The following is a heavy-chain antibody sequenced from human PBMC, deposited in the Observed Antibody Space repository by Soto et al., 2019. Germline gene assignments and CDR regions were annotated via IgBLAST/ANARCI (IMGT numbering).Heavy chain of an antibody. CDR1: GFTFSSYA. J-gene: IGHJ4*02. D-gene: IGHD2-2*01. CDR3: AKEIITSVVPAATAFDY. Sequence: GGSLRLSCAASGFTFSSYAMSWVRQAPGKGLEWVSAISGSGGSTYYADSVKGRFTISRDNSKNTLYLQMNSLRAEDTAVYYCAKEIITSVVPAATAFDYWGQGTLVTVSS. V-gene: IGHV3-23*01. CDR2: ISGSGGST.